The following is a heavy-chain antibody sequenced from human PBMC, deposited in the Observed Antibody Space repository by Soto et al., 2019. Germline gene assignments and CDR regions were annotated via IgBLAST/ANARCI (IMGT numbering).Heavy chain of an antibody. CDR2: IYTSGST. CDR3: ARETLSSGWYASYYYYYGMGV. CDR1: GGSISSYY. J-gene: IGHJ6*02. V-gene: IGHV4-4*07. D-gene: IGHD6-19*01. Sequence: SETLSLTCTVSGGSISSYYWSWIRQPAGKGLEWIGRIYTSGSTNYNPSLKSRVTMSVDTSKNQFSLKLSSVTAADTAVYYCARETLSSGWYASYYYYYGMGVWGQGTTVTVSS.